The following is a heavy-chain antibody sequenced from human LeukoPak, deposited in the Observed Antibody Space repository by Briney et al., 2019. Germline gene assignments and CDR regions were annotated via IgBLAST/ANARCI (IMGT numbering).Heavy chain of an antibody. CDR2: ISSSGSTI. CDR1: GSTFSSYE. V-gene: IGHV3-48*03. Sequence: GSLRLSCAASGSTFSSYEMNWVRQAPGKGLEWVSYISSSGSTIYYADSVKGRFTISRDNAKNSLYLQMNSLRAEDTAVYYCASEASVFGQQLVRDYWGQGTLVTVPS. J-gene: IGHJ4*02. CDR3: ASEASVFGQQLVRDY. D-gene: IGHD6-13*01.